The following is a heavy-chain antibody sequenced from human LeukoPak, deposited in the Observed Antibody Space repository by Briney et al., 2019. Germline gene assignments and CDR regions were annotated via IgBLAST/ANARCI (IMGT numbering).Heavy chain of an antibody. V-gene: IGHV3-64D*09. D-gene: IGHD5-18*01. J-gene: IGHJ4*02. Sequence: GGSLRPSCSASGFTFTSYAMHWGRRSPGKGLEYVSAISSMGGSTYYADSVKGRFTISRDNFKNKLYLQMSSLRAEDTAVYYCVKEGYYSYGHTYYFDYWGQGTLVTVSS. CDR3: VKEGYYSYGHTYYFDY. CDR2: ISSMGGST. CDR1: GFTFTSYA.